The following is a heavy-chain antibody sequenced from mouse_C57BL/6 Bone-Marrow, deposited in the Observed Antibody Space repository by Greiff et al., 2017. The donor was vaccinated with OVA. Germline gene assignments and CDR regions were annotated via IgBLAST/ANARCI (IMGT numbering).Heavy chain of an antibody. D-gene: IGHD2-4*01. CDR3: ARGLPWVAY. Sequence: VQLQQPGAELVKPGASVKLSCKASGYTFTSYWMHWVKQRPGQGLEWIGMIHPNSGSTNYNEKFKSKATLTVDKSSSTAYMQLSSLTSEDSAVDFCARGLPWVAYWGQGTRVTVSA. CDR2: IHPNSGST. V-gene: IGHV1-64*01. CDR1: GYTFTSYW. J-gene: IGHJ3*01.